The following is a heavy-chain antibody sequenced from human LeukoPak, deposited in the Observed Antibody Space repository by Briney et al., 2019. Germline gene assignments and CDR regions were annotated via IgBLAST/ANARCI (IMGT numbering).Heavy chain of an antibody. V-gene: IGHV4-59*01. J-gene: IGHJ4*02. CDR3: ARENYYDSSGHDY. CDR2: IYYSGST. Sequence: SETLSLTCAVYGGSFSSYYWSWIRQPPGKGLEWIGYIYYSGSTNYNPSLKSRVTISVDTSKNQFSLKLSSVTAADTAVYYCARENYYDSSGHDYWGQGTLVTVSS. D-gene: IGHD3-22*01. CDR1: GGSFSSYY.